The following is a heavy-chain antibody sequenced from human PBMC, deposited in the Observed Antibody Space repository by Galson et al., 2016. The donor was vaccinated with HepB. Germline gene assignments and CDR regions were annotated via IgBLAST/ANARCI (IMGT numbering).Heavy chain of an antibody. Sequence: ETLSLTSIVSSGSISSSSYYWGWIRQPPGKGLEWIGSIFYSVTSYYNPSLKSRVTMSVDTSKNQFSLRLYSVTAADTAVYYCAREPTWHNWFDPWGQGALVTVSS. J-gene: IGHJ5*02. CDR3: AREPTWHNWFDP. CDR1: SGSISSSSYY. V-gene: IGHV4-39*07. CDR2: IFYSVTS.